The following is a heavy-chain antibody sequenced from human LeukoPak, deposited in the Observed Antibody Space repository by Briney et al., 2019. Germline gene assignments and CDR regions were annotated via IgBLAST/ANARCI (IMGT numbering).Heavy chain of an antibody. D-gene: IGHD4-17*01. Sequence: PSETLSLTCTVSGGSISSYYWSWIRQPAGKGLEWIGRIYTSGSTNYNPSLKSRVTISVDTSKNQFSLRLTSVTAADTAVYYCARSLAYGDSDYWGQGTLVTVSS. V-gene: IGHV4-4*07. CDR2: IYTSGST. CDR3: ARSLAYGDSDY. CDR1: GGSISSYY. J-gene: IGHJ4*02.